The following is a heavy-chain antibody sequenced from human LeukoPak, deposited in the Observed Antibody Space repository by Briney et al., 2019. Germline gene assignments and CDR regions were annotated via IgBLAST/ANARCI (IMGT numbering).Heavy chain of an antibody. Sequence: GGSLRLSCVASGFTVSNKYMSWVRQAPGKGLGWVSVLYNAGSTYYADSVKGRFTISRDNSKNTLYVQMNSLRDEDTAVYYCAKDQRWESPHYLDSWGQGTLVTVSS. V-gene: IGHV3-53*01. J-gene: IGHJ4*02. CDR3: AKDQRWESPHYLDS. CDR1: GFTVSNKY. CDR2: LYNAGST. D-gene: IGHD1-26*01.